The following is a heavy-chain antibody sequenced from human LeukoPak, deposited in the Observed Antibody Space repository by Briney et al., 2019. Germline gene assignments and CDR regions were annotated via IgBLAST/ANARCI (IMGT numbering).Heavy chain of an antibody. CDR2: IRSDGSDE. CDR1: GFSFDFYG. D-gene: IGHD5-24*01. V-gene: IGHV3-30*02. CDR3: ARDGYNWNFDY. Sequence: GGSLRLSCAASGFSFDFYGMHWVRQAPGKGLEWVAFIRSDGSDEYYADSVKGRFTISRDNSKNTLYLQLNGLRPEDTAVYYGARDGYNWNFDYWGQGTLVTVSS. J-gene: IGHJ4*02.